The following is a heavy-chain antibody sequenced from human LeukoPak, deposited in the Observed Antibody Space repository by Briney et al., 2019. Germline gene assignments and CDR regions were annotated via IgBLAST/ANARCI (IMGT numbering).Heavy chain of an antibody. J-gene: IGHJ4*02. CDR2: INHSRGT. CDR1: GGSFSDYY. D-gene: IGHD3-10*01. CDR3: ARDMVRGVIMGGGFDY. Sequence: SETLSLTCAVYGGSFSDYYWSWIRQPPGKGLEWIGEINHSRGTNYNPSLKSRVTISVDKSKNQFSLKLSSVTAADTAVYYCARDMVRGVIMGGGFDYWGQGTLVTVSS. V-gene: IGHV4-34*01.